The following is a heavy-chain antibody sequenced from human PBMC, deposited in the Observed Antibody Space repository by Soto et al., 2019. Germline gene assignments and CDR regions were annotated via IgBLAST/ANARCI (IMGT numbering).Heavy chain of an antibody. CDR3: ARGRGAAGTDSVQYYGMDV. V-gene: IGHV3-21*01. D-gene: IGHD6-13*01. Sequence: EVQLVESGGGLVKPGGSLRLSCAASGFTFSSYSMNWVRQAPGKGLEWVSSISRSSSYIYYADSVKGRFTISRDNAKNSLYLQMNSLRAEDTAVYYCARGRGAAGTDSVQYYGMDVWGQGTTDTVSS. J-gene: IGHJ6*02. CDR2: ISRSSSYI. CDR1: GFTFSSYS.